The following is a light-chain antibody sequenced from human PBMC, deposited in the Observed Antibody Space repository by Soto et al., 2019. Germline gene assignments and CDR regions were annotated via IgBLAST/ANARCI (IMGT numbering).Light chain of an antibody. Sequence: EIVMTQSPATLSASPGERVTISCRASQSISTNLAWYQQTPGQAPRLLISDASTRATGSPARFTGSGSGTDFTLTIDSLQSEDFAVYYCQHYNNWPPKTFGQGTKVDIK. CDR2: DAS. CDR3: QHYNNWPPKT. J-gene: IGKJ1*01. CDR1: QSISTN. V-gene: IGKV3-15*01.